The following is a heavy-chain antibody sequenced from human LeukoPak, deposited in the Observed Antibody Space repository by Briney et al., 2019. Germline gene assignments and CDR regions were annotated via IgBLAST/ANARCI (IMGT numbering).Heavy chain of an antibody. Sequence: PSETLSLTCAVSGGSISSSNWWSWVRQPPGKGLEWIGEIYHSGSTNYNPSLKSRVTISVDKSKNQFSLKLSSVTAADTAVYYCARDVDAGRDNYYGSGSYYQPGFDPWGQGTLVTVSS. J-gene: IGHJ5*02. CDR1: GGSISSSNW. CDR2: IYHSGST. D-gene: IGHD3-10*01. CDR3: ARDVDAGRDNYYGSGSYYQPGFDP. V-gene: IGHV4-4*02.